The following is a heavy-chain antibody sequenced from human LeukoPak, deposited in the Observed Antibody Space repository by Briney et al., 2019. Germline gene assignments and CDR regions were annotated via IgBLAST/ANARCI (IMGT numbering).Heavy chain of an antibody. V-gene: IGHV3-21*01. CDR2: ISSSSGYI. CDR1: GFTFSSYN. D-gene: IGHD4-17*01. Sequence: GSLRLSCAASGFTFSSYNMNWVRQAPGKGLEWVSSISSSSGYIYYADSLKGRFTISRDNAKSSLYLQMNSLRAEDTAVYYCARGDYESYYYMDVWGKGTTVTVSS. CDR3: ARGDYESYYYMDV. J-gene: IGHJ6*03.